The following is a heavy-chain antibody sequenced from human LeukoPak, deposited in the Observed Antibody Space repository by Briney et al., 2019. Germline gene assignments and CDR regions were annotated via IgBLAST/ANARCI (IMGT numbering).Heavy chain of an antibody. V-gene: IGHV1-2*02. CDR2: INPNSGGT. Sequence: ASVKVSCKASGYTFTGYCMHWVRQAPGQGLEWMGWINPNSGGTNYAQKFQGRVTMTRDTSISTAYMELSRLRSDDTAVYYCAKPPSGEYQLLLSWPYYYGMDVWGQGTTVTVSS. J-gene: IGHJ6*02. CDR3: AKPPSGEYQLLLSWPYYYGMDV. D-gene: IGHD2-2*01. CDR1: GYTFTGYC.